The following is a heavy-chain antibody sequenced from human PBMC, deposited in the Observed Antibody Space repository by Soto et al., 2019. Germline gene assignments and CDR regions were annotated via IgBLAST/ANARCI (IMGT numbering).Heavy chain of an antibody. J-gene: IGHJ5*02. Sequence: PGESLKISCKGSGYSFTSYWIGWVRQMPGKGLEWMGIIHPTDSDTRYSPSFQGQVTFSADKSISTAYVQWSSLKASDTAVYYCARGGASSKWFATWGQGTLVTVSS. CDR2: IHPTDSDT. CDR1: GYSFTSYW. CDR3: ARGGASSKWFAT. V-gene: IGHV5-51*01.